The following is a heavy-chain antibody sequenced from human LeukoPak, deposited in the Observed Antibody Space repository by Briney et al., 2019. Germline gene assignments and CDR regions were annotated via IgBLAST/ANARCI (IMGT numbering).Heavy chain of an antibody. V-gene: IGHV3-7*05. D-gene: IGHD6-6*01. CDR1: GFTFSSYW. CDR3: ARDPYSSTWSYGMDV. J-gene: IGHJ6*02. Sequence: GRSLRLSCAASGFTFSSYWMSWVRQAPGRGLEWVANIKQDGSEEVYVGSVKGRFTISRDNAKNSLFLQMNTLRAEDTAVYYCARDPYSSTWSYGMDVWGQGTTVTVSS. CDR2: IKQDGSEE.